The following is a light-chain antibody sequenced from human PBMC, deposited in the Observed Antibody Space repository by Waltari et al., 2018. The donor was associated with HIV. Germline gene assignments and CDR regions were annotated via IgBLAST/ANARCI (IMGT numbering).Light chain of an antibody. V-gene: IGKV3-20*01. Sequence: EIVLTQSPGTLSLSPGERATLSCRASQSVGSNYLAWYQQKPGQAPRLLIFGASSRATGIPDRFSGSGSGTGFTLTISRLEPEDFAVYFCQQYINSPPWTFGQGTKVEI. CDR2: GAS. CDR3: QQYINSPPWT. CDR1: QSVGSNY. J-gene: IGKJ1*01.